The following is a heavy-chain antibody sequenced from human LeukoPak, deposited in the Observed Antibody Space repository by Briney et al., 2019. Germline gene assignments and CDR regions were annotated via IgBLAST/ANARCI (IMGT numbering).Heavy chain of an antibody. J-gene: IGHJ4*02. D-gene: IGHD6-19*01. CDR2: IYYSGST. V-gene: IGHV4-39*07. CDR3: AAGRQWLVYDY. CDR1: GGSISSSSYY. Sequence: SETLSLTCTVSGGSISSSSYYWGWIRQPPGTGLEWIGSIYYSGSTYYNPSLKSRVTISVDTSKNQFSLKLSSVTAGDTAVYYCAAGRQWLVYDYWGQGTLVTVSS.